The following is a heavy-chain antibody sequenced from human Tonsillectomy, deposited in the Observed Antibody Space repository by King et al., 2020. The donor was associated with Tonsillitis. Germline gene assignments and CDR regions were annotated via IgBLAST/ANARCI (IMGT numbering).Heavy chain of an antibody. Sequence: VQLVESGGDLVQPGGSLRLSCAASGFTFSAYAMSWVRQAPGKGLEWVSAISGSGGSTFYADSVKGRFTISRDNSKSTLYLHMSSLRAEDTAVYYCAKDLPVDDDYVGNRFDYGGQGTLAT. CDR2: ISGSGGST. D-gene: IGHD4-23*01. J-gene: IGHJ4*02. CDR1: GFTFSAYA. V-gene: IGHV3-23*04. CDR3: AKDLPVDDDYVGNRFDY.